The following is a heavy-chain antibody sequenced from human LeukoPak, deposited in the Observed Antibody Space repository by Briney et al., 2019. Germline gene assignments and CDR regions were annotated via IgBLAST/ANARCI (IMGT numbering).Heavy chain of an antibody. V-gene: IGHV3-48*01. J-gene: IGHJ3*02. Sequence: PGGSLRLSCVASGFTLSDFSLNWVRQAPGKGLEWISYIGSAIYYADSVKGRFTISRDNAKNSLYLQMNSLRAEDTAVYYCARDHAYAFDIWGQGTLVTVSS. CDR2: IGSAI. D-gene: IGHD2-2*01. CDR3: ARDHAYAFDI. CDR1: GFTLSDFS.